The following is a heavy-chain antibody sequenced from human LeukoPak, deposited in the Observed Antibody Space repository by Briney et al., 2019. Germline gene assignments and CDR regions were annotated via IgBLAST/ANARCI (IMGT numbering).Heavy chain of an antibody. V-gene: IGHV4-59*08. J-gene: IGHJ5*02. CDR2: IYYSGST. D-gene: IGHD4-17*01. CDR1: GGSISSYY. CDR3: ARLNDYGDYEGWFDP. Sequence: SETLSLTCTVSGGSISSYYWSWIRRPPGKGLEWIGYIYYSGSTNYNPSLKSRVTISVDTSKNQFSLKLSSVTAADTAVYYCARLNDYGDYEGWFDPWGQGTLVTVSS.